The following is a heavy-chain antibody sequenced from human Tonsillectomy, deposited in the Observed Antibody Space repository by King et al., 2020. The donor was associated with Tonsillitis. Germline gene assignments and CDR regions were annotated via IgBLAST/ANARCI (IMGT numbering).Heavy chain of an antibody. CDR3: ARDQSSSSWSL. Sequence: QLQESGPGLVKPSETLSLTCAVSGYSISSGFYWGWIRQSPGKGLEWIGTILHSGSTYYNPSLKNRVIISIDTSKNHFSLKLTSVTAADTDVYYCARDQSSSSWSLWGQGVLVTVSS. J-gene: IGHJ4*02. CDR2: ILHSGST. D-gene: IGHD2-2*01. V-gene: IGHV4-38-2*02. CDR1: GYSISSGFY.